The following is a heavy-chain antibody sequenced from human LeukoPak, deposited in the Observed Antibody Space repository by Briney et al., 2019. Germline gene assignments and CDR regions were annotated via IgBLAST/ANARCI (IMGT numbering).Heavy chain of an antibody. J-gene: IGHJ3*02. D-gene: IGHD1-1*01. CDR2: IVVGSGNT. CDR1: GFTFTSSA. V-gene: IGHV1-58*01. Sequence: SVKVSCKASGFTFTSSAVQWVRQARGQRLEWIGWIVVGSGNTNYAQKFQERVTITRDTSTSTAYMELSSLRSEDTAVYYCAPNWNDAGSDAFDIWGQGTMVTVSS. CDR3: APNWNDAGSDAFDI.